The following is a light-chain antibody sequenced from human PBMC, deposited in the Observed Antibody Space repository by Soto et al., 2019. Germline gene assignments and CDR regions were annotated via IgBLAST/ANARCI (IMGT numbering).Light chain of an antibody. CDR1: SSDVGGYNY. J-gene: IGLJ1*01. CDR3: SSYAGRNINYV. V-gene: IGLV2-8*01. CDR2: EVS. Sequence: QSALTQPPSASGSPGQSVPISCTGTSSDVGGYNYVSWYQQHPGKAPKLMIYEVSKRPSGVPDRFSGSKSGNTASLTVSGLQAEDEADYYCSSYAGRNINYVFGTGTKLTVL.